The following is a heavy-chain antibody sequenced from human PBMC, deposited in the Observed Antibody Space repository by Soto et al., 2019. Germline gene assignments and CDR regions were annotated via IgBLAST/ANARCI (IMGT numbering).Heavy chain of an antibody. CDR3: VREDGVVGVSSAFDS. CDR1: GFTLTAYT. J-gene: IGHJ4*02. Sequence: EVQLVESGGGLVAPGGSLRLSCVASGFTLTAYTMNWVRQAPGTGLEWVSSINGRSNYKYYSDSVKGRFTISRDNTQNSLFLQMSRLRPEDTATYYCVREDGVVGVSSAFDSWGQGTLVTVSS. D-gene: IGHD1-26*01. CDR2: INGRSNYK. V-gene: IGHV3-21*02.